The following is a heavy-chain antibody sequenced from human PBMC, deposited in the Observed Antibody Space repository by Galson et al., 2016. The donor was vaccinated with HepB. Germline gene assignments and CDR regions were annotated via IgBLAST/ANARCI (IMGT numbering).Heavy chain of an antibody. J-gene: IGHJ4*02. CDR2: ISYDGSNR. CDR3: AKDPIQCGGDCTRASYYFDY. Sequence: SLRLSCAASGFTFSTYAMHWVRQAPGKGLEWVAVISYDGSNRYYADSVKGRFTISRDNSKNTLYLQMNSLRAEDTAVYYCAKDPIQCGGDCTRASYYFDYWGQGTLVTVSS. CDR1: GFTFSTYA. D-gene: IGHD2-21*02. V-gene: IGHV3-30-3*01.